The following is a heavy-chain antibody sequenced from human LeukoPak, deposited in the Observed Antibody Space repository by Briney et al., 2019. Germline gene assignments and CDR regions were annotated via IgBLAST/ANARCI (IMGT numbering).Heavy chain of an antibody. CDR3: ARAGVLLWFGEQGDAFDI. V-gene: IGHV3-30*02. Sequence: GGSLRLSCAASGFSFSRYGMQWVRQAPGKGLEWVAFIRYDGSNKYYADSVKGRFTISRDNAKNSLYLQMNSLRAEDTAVYYCARAGVLLWFGEQGDAFDIWGQGTMVTVSS. J-gene: IGHJ3*02. D-gene: IGHD3-10*01. CDR2: IRYDGSNK. CDR1: GFSFSRYG.